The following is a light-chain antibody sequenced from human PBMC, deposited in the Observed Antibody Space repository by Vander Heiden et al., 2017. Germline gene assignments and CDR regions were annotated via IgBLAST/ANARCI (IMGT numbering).Light chain of an antibody. CDR1: QSVSSY. J-gene: IGKJ4*01. Sequence: EIVLTQSPATLSLSPGERATLSCRASQSVSSYLAWYQQKPGQAPRLLIYVASNRATGIPARFSGSGSETDFTLTISSLEPEDFAVYYCQQRSNWPWLTFGGGTKVEIK. V-gene: IGKV3-11*01. CDR3: QQRSNWPWLT. CDR2: VAS.